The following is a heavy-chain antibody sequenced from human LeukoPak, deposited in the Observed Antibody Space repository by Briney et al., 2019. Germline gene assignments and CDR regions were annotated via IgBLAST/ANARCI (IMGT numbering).Heavy chain of an antibody. CDR1: GGSISSSSYY. Sequence: SETLSLTCTVSGGSISSSSYYWGWIRQPPGKGLAWIGSIYYSGSTYYNPSLKSRVTISVDTSKNQFSLKLSSVTAADTAVYYCARFSQAPPYYDFWSGYYNAFDIWGQGTMVTVSS. D-gene: IGHD3-3*01. J-gene: IGHJ3*02. V-gene: IGHV4-39*01. CDR3: ARFSQAPPYYDFWSGYYNAFDI. CDR2: IYYSGST.